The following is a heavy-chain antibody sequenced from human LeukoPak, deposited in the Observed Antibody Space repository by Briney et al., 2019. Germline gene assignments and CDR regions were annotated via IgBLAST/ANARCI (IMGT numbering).Heavy chain of an antibody. Sequence: SQTLSLTCAISGDSVSSNSAAWNWIRQSPSRGLEWLGRTYYRSKWYNDYAVSVKSRITINPDTSKNQFSLKLSSVTAADTAVYYCAGSGSYTFDYWGQGTLVTVSS. CDR3: AGSGSYTFDY. CDR1: GDSVSSNSAA. CDR2: TYYRSKWYN. V-gene: IGHV6-1*01. D-gene: IGHD1-26*01. J-gene: IGHJ4*02.